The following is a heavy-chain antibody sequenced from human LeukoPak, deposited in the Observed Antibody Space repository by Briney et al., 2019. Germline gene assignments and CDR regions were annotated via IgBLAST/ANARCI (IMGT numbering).Heavy chain of an antibody. Sequence: PSETLSLTCTVSGGSVSSGSYYWSWIRQPPGKGLEWIGYIYYSGSTNYNPSLKSRVTISVDTSKNQFSLKLSSVTAADTAVYYCASASADGSYPDWFDPWGQGTLVTVSS. CDR3: ASASADGSYPDWFDP. CDR2: IYYSGST. V-gene: IGHV4-61*01. J-gene: IGHJ5*02. CDR1: GGSVSSGSYY. D-gene: IGHD1-26*01.